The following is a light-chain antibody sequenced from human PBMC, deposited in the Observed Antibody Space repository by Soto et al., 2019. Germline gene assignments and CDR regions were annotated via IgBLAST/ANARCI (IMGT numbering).Light chain of an antibody. CDR3: QQYYSTPQT. CDR1: QSVLYSSNSKNY. J-gene: IGKJ1*01. CDR2: WAS. Sequence: DIVMTQSPDSLAVSLGERATINCKSSQSVLYSSNSKNYLAWYQQKPGQPPKLLIYWASTRESGVPDRFSGSGSATDFTLTISSLQAEDVAVYFCQQYYSTPQTFGQGTKVEIK. V-gene: IGKV4-1*01.